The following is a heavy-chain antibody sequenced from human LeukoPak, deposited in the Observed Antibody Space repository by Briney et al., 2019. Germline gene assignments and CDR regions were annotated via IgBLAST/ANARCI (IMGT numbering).Heavy chain of an antibody. V-gene: IGHV4-59*01. CDR1: GGSISSYY. D-gene: IGHD3-22*01. Sequence: SETLSLTCTVSGGSISSYYWSWIRQPPGKGLEWIGYIYYSGSTNYNPSLKSRVTISVDTSKNQFSLKLSSVTAADTAVYYCARAPYLVYYDSSGYGSALFDYWGQGTLVTVSS. CDR3: ARAPYLVYYDSSGYGSALFDY. CDR2: IYYSGST. J-gene: IGHJ4*02.